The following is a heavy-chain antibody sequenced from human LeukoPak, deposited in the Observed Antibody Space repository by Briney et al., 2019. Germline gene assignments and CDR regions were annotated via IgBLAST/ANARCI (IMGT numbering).Heavy chain of an antibody. J-gene: IGHJ4*02. Sequence: GASLKISCKGSGSGFTSYWIGWVRQMRGKGLEWIGIIYPGDSDTRYSPSFQGQDTISADESISTAYLQWSSLKASDTAMYYCARLLAAAGPLSPFDYWGQGTLVTVSS. CDR1: GSGFTSYW. CDR3: ARLLAAAGPLSPFDY. CDR2: IYPGDSDT. V-gene: IGHV5-51*01. D-gene: IGHD6-13*01.